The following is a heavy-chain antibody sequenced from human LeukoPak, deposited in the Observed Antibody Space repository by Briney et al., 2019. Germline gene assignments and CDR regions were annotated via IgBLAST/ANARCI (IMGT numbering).Heavy chain of an antibody. Sequence: SETLSLTCTVSGDSISSHYWSWIRQSPGKGLEWIGYVHYSGGATYNPSLKSRVTISVDTSKNQFSLKLSSVTAADTAVYYCARAIFDYYYYYGMDVWGQGTTVTVSS. CDR1: GDSISSHY. J-gene: IGHJ6*02. CDR2: VHYSGGA. D-gene: IGHD3-3*02. CDR3: ARAIFDYYYYYGMDV. V-gene: IGHV4-59*08.